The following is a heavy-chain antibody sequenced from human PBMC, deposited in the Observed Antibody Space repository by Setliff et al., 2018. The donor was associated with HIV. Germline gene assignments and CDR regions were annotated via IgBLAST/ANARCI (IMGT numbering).Heavy chain of an antibody. Sequence: TSETLSLTCSVSGGSIGGYSWGWIRQSPGKGLKWIGYIYPSTSANYNPSLESRGRILLDTSKNQFSLRLTSVTAADTAVYFCARRPMVRGFGRYYFDYWGQGTLVTVSS. CDR1: GGSIGGYS. CDR2: IYPSTSA. CDR3: ARRPMVRGFGRYYFDY. V-gene: IGHV4-4*09. J-gene: IGHJ4*02. D-gene: IGHD3-10*01.